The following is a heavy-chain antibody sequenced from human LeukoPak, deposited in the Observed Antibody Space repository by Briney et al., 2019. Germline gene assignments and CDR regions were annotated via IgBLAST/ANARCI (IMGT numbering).Heavy chain of an antibody. CDR1: GGSISSSSYY. J-gene: IGHJ5*02. CDR2: IYYSGST. Sequence: SETLSLTCTVSGGSISSSSYYWGWIRQPPGKGLEWIGSIYYSGSTYYNPPLKSRVTISVDTSKNQFSLKLSSVTAADTAVYYCARGDSTYDFWSGYNWFDPWGQGTLVTVSS. D-gene: IGHD3-3*01. CDR3: ARGDSTYDFWSGYNWFDP. V-gene: IGHV4-39*01.